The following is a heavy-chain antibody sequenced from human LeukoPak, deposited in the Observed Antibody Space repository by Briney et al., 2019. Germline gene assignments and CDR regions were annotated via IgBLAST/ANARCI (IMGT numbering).Heavy chain of an antibody. D-gene: IGHD1-26*01. V-gene: IGHV4-30-2*01. CDR2: IYHSGST. Sequence: SQTLSLTCTVSGGSISSGGYYGSWIRQPPGKGLEWIGYIYHSGSTYYNPSLKSRVTISVDRSKNQSSLKLSSVTAADTAVYYCASEAPSLAGATNGLDYWGQGTLVTVSS. CDR3: ASEAPSLAGATNGLDY. J-gene: IGHJ4*02. CDR1: GGSISSGGYY.